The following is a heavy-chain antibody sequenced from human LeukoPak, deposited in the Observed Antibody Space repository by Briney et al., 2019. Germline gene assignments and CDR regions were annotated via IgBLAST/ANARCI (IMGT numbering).Heavy chain of an antibody. CDR1: GYTFTSYG. CDR3: ARYCSGGSCYSAGIDP. Sequence: ASVKVSCKASGYTFTSYGISWVRQAPGQGLEWMGWISAYNGNTNYAQKLQGRVTMTTDTSTSTAYMELRSLRSDDTAVYYCARYCSGGSCYSAGIDPWGQGTLVTVYS. J-gene: IGHJ5*02. D-gene: IGHD2-15*01. CDR2: ISAYNGNT. V-gene: IGHV1-18*04.